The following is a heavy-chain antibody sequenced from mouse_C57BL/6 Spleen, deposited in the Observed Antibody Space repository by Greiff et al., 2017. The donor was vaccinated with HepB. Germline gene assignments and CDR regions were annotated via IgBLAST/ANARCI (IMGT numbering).Heavy chain of an antibody. CDR2: IYPGNSDT. D-gene: IGHD1-1*01. Sequence: EVQLQQSGTVLARPGASVKMSCKTSGYTFTSYWMHWVKQRPGQGLEWIGAIYPGNSDTSYNQKFKGKAKLTAVTSASTAYMELSSLTNEDSAVYYCTREATTVVEGFADWGQGTLVTVSA. V-gene: IGHV1-5*01. CDR3: TREATTVVEGFAD. J-gene: IGHJ3*01. CDR1: GYTFTSYW.